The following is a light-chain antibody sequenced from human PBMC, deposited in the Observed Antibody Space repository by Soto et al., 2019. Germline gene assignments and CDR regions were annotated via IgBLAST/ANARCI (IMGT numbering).Light chain of an antibody. CDR2: DAS. CDR3: QQRSNWPIT. CDR1: QSVGSY. J-gene: IGKJ5*01. V-gene: IGKV3-11*01. Sequence: EVVLTQSPATLSLSPGERATLSCRASQSVGSYLAWYQQKPGQAPRLLIYDASDRATAIPPRFSGSGSGTDFTPTISSLEPEDFAVYYCQQRSNWPITFGQGTRLEIK.